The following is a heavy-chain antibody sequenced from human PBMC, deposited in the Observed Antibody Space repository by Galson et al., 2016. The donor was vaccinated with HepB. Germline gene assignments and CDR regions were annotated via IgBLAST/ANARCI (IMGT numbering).Heavy chain of an antibody. CDR2: IYYSGST. Sequence: SETLSLTCTVSGGSISSYYWSWIRQPPGKGLEWIGYIYYSGSTNYNPSLKSRVTISVDTSKNQFSLKLNSVTAADTAVYYCASHIQDMGATGYYGMDVWGQGTPVTVSS. CDR3: ASHIQDMGATGYYGMDV. J-gene: IGHJ6*02. D-gene: IGHD1-26*01. V-gene: IGHV4-59*08. CDR1: GGSISSYY.